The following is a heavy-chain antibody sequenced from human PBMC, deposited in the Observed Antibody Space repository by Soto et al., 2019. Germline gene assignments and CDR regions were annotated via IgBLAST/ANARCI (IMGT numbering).Heavy chain of an antibody. D-gene: IGHD6-13*01. CDR1: GGPFSSYT. Sequence: QVQLVQSGAEVKKPGSSVKVSCKVSGGPFSSYTLSWVRQAPGQGPEWMGEIIPLFGTTNYVQGFQGRLTIAVDVSTNTAYMELSSLRSDDTALYYCVRDSIAASGFDSWGQGTLVTVS. CDR2: IIPLFGTT. J-gene: IGHJ4*02. V-gene: IGHV1-69*12. CDR3: VRDSIAASGFDS.